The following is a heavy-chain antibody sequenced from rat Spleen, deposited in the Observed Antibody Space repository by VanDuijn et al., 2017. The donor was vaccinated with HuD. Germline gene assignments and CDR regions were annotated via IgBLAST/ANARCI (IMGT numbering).Heavy chain of an antibody. V-gene: IGHV5S10*01. CDR2: IIYDGIRT. Sequence: EVQLVESGGGLVQPGRSLKLSCAASGFTFSDYNMAWVRQAPKKGLEWVTTIIYDGIRTFYRDSVRGRFTISRDNAKSTLYLQVDSLTSEDTATYYCATGPRILRLDWFTYWGQGTLVTVSS. CDR3: ATGPRILRLDWFTY. CDR1: GFTFSDYN. J-gene: IGHJ3*01. D-gene: IGHD1-6*01.